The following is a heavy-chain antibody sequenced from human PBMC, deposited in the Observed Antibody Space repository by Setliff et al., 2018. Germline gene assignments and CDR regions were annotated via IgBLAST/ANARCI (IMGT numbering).Heavy chain of an antibody. CDR3: ARVHEASGWRYFDY. J-gene: IGHJ4*02. V-gene: IGHV1-69*02. D-gene: IGHD6-19*01. CDR2: IIPILGIA. Sequence: VKVSCKASGGTFSSYTISWVRQAPGQGLEWMGRIIPILGIANYAQKFQGRVTITADKSTSTAYMELSSLRSEDTAVYYCARVHEASGWRYFDYWGQGTLVTV. CDR1: GGTFSSYT.